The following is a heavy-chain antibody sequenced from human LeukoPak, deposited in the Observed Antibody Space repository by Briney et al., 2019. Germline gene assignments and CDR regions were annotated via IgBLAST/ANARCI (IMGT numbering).Heavy chain of an antibody. J-gene: IGHJ6*03. Sequence: ASVKVSCKASGYTFTSYGISWVRQAPGQGLEWMGWISAYNGNTNYAQKLQGRVTMTTDTSTSTAYMELRSLRSDDTAVYYCARTYSSSSRDYYYYMDVWGKGTTVTVSS. CDR3: ARTYSSSSRDYYYYMDV. CDR2: ISAYNGNT. V-gene: IGHV1-18*01. CDR1: GYTFTSYG. D-gene: IGHD6-13*01.